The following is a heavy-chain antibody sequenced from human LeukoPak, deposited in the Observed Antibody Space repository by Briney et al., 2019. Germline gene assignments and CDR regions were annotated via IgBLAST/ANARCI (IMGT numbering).Heavy chain of an antibody. CDR3: AVHLPGDYLDP. J-gene: IGHJ5*02. CDR1: GYTFTIYD. Sequence: GSVKASCKASGYTFTIYDINWVRQAAGQGLEWMGWMNPDSGNTDFAQKFQGRVTMTKNTSISTAYMELSSLTSEDTAVYYCAVHLPGDYLDPWGQGTLVTVSS. V-gene: IGHV1-8*01. D-gene: IGHD4-17*01. CDR2: MNPDSGNT.